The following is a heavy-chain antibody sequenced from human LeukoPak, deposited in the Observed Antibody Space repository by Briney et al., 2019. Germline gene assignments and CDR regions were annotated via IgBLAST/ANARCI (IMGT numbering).Heavy chain of an antibody. CDR3: ANGGVGYDILTGYYMGY. J-gene: IGHJ4*02. CDR2: ISGSGGST. CDR1: GFTFSSYA. D-gene: IGHD3-9*01. V-gene: IGHV3-23*01. Sequence: GGSLRLSCAASGFTFSSYAMSWVRQAPGKGLEWVSAISGSGGSTYYADSVKGRFTISRDNSKNTLYLQMNSLRAEDTAVYYCANGGVGYDILTGYYMGYWGQGTLVTVSS.